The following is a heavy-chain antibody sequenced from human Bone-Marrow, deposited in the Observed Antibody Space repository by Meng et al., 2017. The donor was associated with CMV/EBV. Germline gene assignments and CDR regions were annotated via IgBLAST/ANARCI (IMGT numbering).Heavy chain of an antibody. CDR2: IYYSGST. J-gene: IGHJ5*02. CDR3: ASRVGATTNWFDP. Sequence: GSLRLSCTVSGGSISSSSYYWGWIRQPPGKGLEWIGSIYYSGSTYYNPSLKSRVTISVETSKNQFSLKLSSVTAADTAVYYCASRVGATTNWFDPWGQGTLVTVSS. CDR1: GGSISSSSYY. D-gene: IGHD1-26*01. V-gene: IGHV4-39*07.